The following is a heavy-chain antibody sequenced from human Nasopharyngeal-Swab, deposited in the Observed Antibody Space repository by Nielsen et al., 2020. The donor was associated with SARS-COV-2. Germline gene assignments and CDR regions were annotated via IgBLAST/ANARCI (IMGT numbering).Heavy chain of an antibody. D-gene: IGHD3-22*01. CDR2: IYYSGST. J-gene: IGHJ6*02. CDR3: AGAGRYYDSSGYYPLGGMDV. V-gene: IGHV4-59*01. CDR1: GGSISSYY. Sequence: SETLSLTCTVSGGSISSYYWSWIRQPPGKGLEWIGYIYYSGSTNYNPSLKSRVTISVDTSKNQFSLKLSSVTAADTAVYYCAGAGRYYDSSGYYPLGGMDVWGQGTTVTVSS.